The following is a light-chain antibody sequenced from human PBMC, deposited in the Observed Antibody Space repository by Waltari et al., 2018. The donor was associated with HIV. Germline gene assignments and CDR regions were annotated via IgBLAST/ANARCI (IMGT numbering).Light chain of an antibody. CDR3: CSYAGSYTFVV. CDR1: SSDVGGYNY. CDR2: AVS. V-gene: IGLV2-11*01. Sequence: QSALTQPRSVSGSPGQSVTISCTGTSSDVGGYNYVSWYQQHPGKAPKLMIYAVSTRPSGVPDRVSGSKSGNTASLTISGLQAEDEADYYCCSYAGSYTFVVFGGGTKLTVL. J-gene: IGLJ2*01.